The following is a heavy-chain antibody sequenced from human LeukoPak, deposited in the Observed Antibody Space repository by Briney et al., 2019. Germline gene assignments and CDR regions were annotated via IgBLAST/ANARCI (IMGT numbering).Heavy chain of an antibody. CDR2: IIPIFGTA. V-gene: IGHV1-69*06. D-gene: IGHD6-19*01. J-gene: IGHJ5*02. CDR3: ARLGQRLVFPQNNWYDP. CDR1: GGTFSSYA. Sequence: SVKVSCKASGGTFSSYAISWVRQAPGQGLEWMGRIIPIFGTANYAQKFQGRVTITADKSTSTAYMELSSLRSEDTAVYYCARLGQRLVFPQNNWYDPWGQGTLVTVSS.